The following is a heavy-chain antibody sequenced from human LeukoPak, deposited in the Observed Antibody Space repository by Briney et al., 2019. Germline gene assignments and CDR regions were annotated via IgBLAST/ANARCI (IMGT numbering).Heavy chain of an antibody. Sequence: GGSLLLSCAASGFTFSCYWMHWVHQAPGRVVVLVSRLNSDRSSTSYADSVTGRFTISRDNAETTLHLQMNNLSAEDTAVYYCARASNRNSINFDYWGQGALVTVSS. J-gene: IGHJ4*02. CDR1: GFTFSCYW. CDR3: ARASNRNSINFDY. D-gene: IGHD1-7*01. V-gene: IGHV3-74*01. CDR2: LNSDRSST.